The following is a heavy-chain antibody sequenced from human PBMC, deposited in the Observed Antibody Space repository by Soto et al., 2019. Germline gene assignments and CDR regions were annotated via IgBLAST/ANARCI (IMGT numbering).Heavy chain of an antibody. CDR3: ARVGPITNYGRAV. Sequence: QVQLVQSGAEVKKPGSSVKVSCEASGGTFSSYPINWVRQAPGQGLEWMGGIIPFFGTSTYAQKFQGRVTITADDSTSTAYMELRSLRSEDTSVCYCARVGPITNYGRAVWGQGTTVTVSS. D-gene: IGHD1-26*01. J-gene: IGHJ6*02. CDR1: GGTFSSYP. CDR2: IIPFFGTS. V-gene: IGHV1-69*01.